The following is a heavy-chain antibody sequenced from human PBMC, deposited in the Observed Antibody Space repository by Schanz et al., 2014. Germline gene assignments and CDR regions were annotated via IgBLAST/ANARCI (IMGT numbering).Heavy chain of an antibody. J-gene: IGHJ4*02. CDR2: MNPKSVNT. D-gene: IGHD5-12*01. Sequence: QVQLVQSGAEVKNPGASVKVSCKASGYTFINSDINWVRQAAGQGLEWMGWMNPKSVNTGYAQKCKARVTMSRTTSISTAFMELSRLSPDDTAIYYCARVTTGYDSWGQGTLVTVSS. CDR3: ARVTTGYDS. CDR1: GYTFINSD. V-gene: IGHV1-8*02.